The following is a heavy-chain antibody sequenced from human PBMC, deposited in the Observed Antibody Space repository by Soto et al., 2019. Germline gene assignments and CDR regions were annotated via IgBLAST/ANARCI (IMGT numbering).Heavy chain of an antibody. Sequence: GGSLRLSCAASGFTFSGYAMSWVRQAPGKGLEWVSAISGSGGSTYYADSVKGRFTISRDNSKNTLYLQMNSLRAEDTAVYYCAKDNDFWSGYYWGPLDYWGQGTLVTVSS. D-gene: IGHD3-3*01. J-gene: IGHJ4*02. V-gene: IGHV3-23*01. CDR1: GFTFSGYA. CDR2: ISGSGGST. CDR3: AKDNDFWSGYYWGPLDY.